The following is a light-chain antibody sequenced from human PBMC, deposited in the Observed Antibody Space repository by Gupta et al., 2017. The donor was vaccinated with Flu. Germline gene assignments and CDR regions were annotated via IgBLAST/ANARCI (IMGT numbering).Light chain of an antibody. V-gene: IGLV2-14*01. Sequence: QSALTQPASASGSPGQSITISCTGTSSDVGGYNYVSWYQQHPGKAPKLMIYEVSNRPSGVSNRCAGSKSGTTASPTTSGLQAEDEAYYYCSSYTSSSTRVFGGGTKLTVL. CDR2: EVS. CDR1: SSDVGGYNY. CDR3: SSYTSSSTRV. J-gene: IGLJ3*02.